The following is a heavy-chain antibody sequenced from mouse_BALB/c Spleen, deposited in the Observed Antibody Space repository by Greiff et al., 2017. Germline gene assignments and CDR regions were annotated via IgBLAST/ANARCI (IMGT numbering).Heavy chain of an antibody. Sequence: EVQLQQSGPGLVKPSQSLSLTCSVTGYSITSGYYWNWIRQFPGNKLEWMGYISYDGSNNYNPSLKNRISITRDTSKNQFFLKLNSVTTEDTATYYCARSEFYWYFDVWGAGTTVTVSS. V-gene: IGHV3-6*02. CDR1: GYSITSGYY. CDR2: ISYDGSN. J-gene: IGHJ1*01. CDR3: ARSEFYWYFDV.